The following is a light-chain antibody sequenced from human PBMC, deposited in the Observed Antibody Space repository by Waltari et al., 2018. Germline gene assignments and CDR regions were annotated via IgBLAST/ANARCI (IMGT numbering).Light chain of an antibody. CDR1: PGISNH. CDR2: TAS. V-gene: IGKV1-9*01. J-gene: IGKJ5*01. CDR3: QHRHSYPIT. Sequence: DIQFTQSPSFLSAAVGDRGTITCRSSPGISNHLAWYHEKPGKAPKLLIHTASTLQGGVPSRFSGSGSGTEFTLTISSLQPEDFATYYCQHRHSYPITFGQGTRLEIK.